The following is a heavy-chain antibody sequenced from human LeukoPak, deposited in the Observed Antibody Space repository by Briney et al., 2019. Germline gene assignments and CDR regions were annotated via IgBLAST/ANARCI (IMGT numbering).Heavy chain of an antibody. V-gene: IGHV4-59*01. CDR3: ARDRNYYGMDV. Sequence: SETLSLTCTVSGGSISSYYWSWIRQPPGKGLEWIGYIYYSGSTNYNPSLKSRVTISVDTSKNQFSLKLSSVTAADTAVYYCARDRNYYGMDVWGQGTTVTVSS. J-gene: IGHJ6*02. CDR2: IYYSGST. CDR1: GGSISSYY.